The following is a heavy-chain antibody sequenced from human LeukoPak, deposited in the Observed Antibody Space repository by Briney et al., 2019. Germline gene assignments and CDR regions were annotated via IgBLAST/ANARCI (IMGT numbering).Heavy chain of an antibody. V-gene: IGHV3-74*01. D-gene: IGHD3-22*01. CDR1: GFTFRSYW. J-gene: IGHJ4*02. CDR3: ARDRSSGYYGVLDY. CDR2: INSDGSTT. Sequence: GGSLRLSCAASGFTFRSYWMHWVRQAPGKGLVWVSRINSDGSTTSYADSVKGRFTISRDNAKNSLYLQMNSLRAEDAAVYYCARDRSSGYYGVLDYWGQGTLVTVSS.